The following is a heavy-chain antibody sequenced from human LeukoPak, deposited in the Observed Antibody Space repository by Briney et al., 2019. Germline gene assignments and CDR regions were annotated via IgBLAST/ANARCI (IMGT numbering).Heavy chain of an antibody. J-gene: IGHJ4*02. CDR2: ISSDGSST. V-gene: IGHV3-74*01. CDR1: GFTFSSYW. Sequence: GGSLRLSCAASGFTFSSYWMHWVRQAPGKGLVWVSRISSDGSSTSYAASVKGRFTISRDNAKNTLYLQMNSLRAEDTAIYYCAGTLSGSYYVGDYWSQGTLVTVSS. D-gene: IGHD1-26*01. CDR3: AGTLSGSYYVGDY.